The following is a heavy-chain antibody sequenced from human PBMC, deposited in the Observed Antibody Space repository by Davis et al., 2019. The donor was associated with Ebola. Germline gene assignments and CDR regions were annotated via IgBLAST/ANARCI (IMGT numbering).Heavy chain of an antibody. CDR3: AREGGRYYDSSGYVFDI. CDR2: INPITGGT. V-gene: IGHV1-46*01. CDR1: GYRFTSYY. Sequence: ASVNVSCQASGYRFTSYYMHWVRQAPGQGLEWMGIINPITGGTSYAQNFQVRVNMTRDTSTSTVYMELSSLRSEDTAVYYCAREGGRYYDSSGYVFDIWGQGTMVEVSS. J-gene: IGHJ3*02. D-gene: IGHD3-22*01.